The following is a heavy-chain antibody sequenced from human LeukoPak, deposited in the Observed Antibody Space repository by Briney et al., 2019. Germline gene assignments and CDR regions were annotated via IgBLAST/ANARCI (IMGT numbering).Heavy chain of an antibody. CDR3: AKDRIVGATTSYDYFDY. CDR2: ISGSGVTT. Sequence: GGSLRLSCAASGFTFSSYAMSWVRQAPGKGLEWVSAISGSGVTTYYADSVKGRFTISRDNSKNTLYLQMNSLRVEDTALYYCAKDRIVGATTSYDYFDYWGQGTLVTVSS. V-gene: IGHV3-23*01. CDR1: GFTFSSYA. J-gene: IGHJ4*02. D-gene: IGHD1-26*01.